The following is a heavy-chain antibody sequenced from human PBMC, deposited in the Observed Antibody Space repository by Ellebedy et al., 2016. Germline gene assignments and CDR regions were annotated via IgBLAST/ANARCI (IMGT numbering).Heavy chain of an antibody. Sequence: GSLRLSCTVSGGSITSYYWSWIRQPPGKGLEWIGCVSNSGTVNYNPSLKSRVTISVDTSQNQFSLKLSSVTAADTAVYYCARGGDYGDQNWFDPWGQGTLVTVSS. CDR3: ARGGDYGDQNWFDP. J-gene: IGHJ5*02. CDR2: VSNSGTV. D-gene: IGHD4-17*01. V-gene: IGHV4-59*01. CDR1: GGSITSYY.